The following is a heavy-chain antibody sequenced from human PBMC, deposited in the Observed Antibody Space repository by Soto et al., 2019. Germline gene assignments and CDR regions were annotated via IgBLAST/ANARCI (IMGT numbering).Heavy chain of an antibody. V-gene: IGHV4-34*01. CDR3: ARGRPLLLWFGETTKFDY. CDR1: GGSFGGYY. J-gene: IGHJ4*02. D-gene: IGHD3-10*01. CDR2: INHSGST. Sequence: PLVMKSLRWAVEGGSFGGYYGSWISQTTGKGLEWIGEINHSGSTNYNPSLKSRVTISVDTSKNQFSLKLSSVTAADTAVYYCARGRPLLLWFGETTKFDYWGQGTLVTVSS.